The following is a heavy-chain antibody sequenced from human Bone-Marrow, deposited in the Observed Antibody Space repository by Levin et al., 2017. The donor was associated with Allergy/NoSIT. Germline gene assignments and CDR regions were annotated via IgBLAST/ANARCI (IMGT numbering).Heavy chain of an antibody. D-gene: IGHD4/OR15-4a*01. J-gene: IGHJ5*02. CDR1: GFTFSSYG. CDR3: AKDEGANGWFDP. V-gene: IGHV3-30*18. Sequence: LSLTCAASGFTFSSYGMHWVRQAPGKGLEWVAVISYDGSNKYYADSVKGRFTISRDNSKNTLYLQMNSLRAEDTAVYYCAKDEGANGWFDPWGQGTLVTVSS. CDR2: ISYDGSNK.